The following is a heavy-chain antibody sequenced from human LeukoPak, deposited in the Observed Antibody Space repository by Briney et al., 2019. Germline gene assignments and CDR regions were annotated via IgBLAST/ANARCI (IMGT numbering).Heavy chain of an antibody. D-gene: IGHD3-10*01. V-gene: IGHV3-23*01. CDR3: AIMALFDY. CDR1: GFSFSNYA. CDR2: LRGNGET. Sequence: GGSLRLSCTASGFSFSNYAMSWVRQAPARGPEWVSSLRGNGETFYADSVKGRCTLSRDDSRNTVYLQLNDLRAEDTAVYYCAIMALFDYWGQGTLVTVSS. J-gene: IGHJ4*02.